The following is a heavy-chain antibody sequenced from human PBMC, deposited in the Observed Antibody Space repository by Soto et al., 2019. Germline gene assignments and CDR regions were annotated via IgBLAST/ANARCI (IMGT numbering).Heavy chain of an antibody. Sequence: QMQLQESGPGLVKPSETLSLTCTVSGASINSKSHYWGWIRQPPGKGLEWIGSIYHSGSTYYNPSLKSRVTVSVDTSKNQFSLRLTSVTAADTAIYYCARQSYFGSWTYYGADDWGQGTLITVSS. V-gene: IGHV4-39*01. J-gene: IGHJ4*02. CDR1: GASINSKSHY. CDR2: IYHSGST. D-gene: IGHD3-10*01. CDR3: ARQSYFGSWTYYGADD.